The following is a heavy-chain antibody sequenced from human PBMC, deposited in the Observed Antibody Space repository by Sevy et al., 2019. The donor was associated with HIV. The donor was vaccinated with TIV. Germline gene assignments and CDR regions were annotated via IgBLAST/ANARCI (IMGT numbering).Heavy chain of an antibody. J-gene: IGHJ3*02. Sequence: GGSLRLSCAASGFTFSSYSMNWVRQAPGKGLEWVSSISSSSSYIYYADSVKGRFTISRDNAKNSLYLQMNSLRAEDTAVYYCARSGGATPYDSSGYHDAFDIWGQRTMVTVSS. CDR2: ISSSSSYI. V-gene: IGHV3-21*01. CDR1: GFTFSSYS. D-gene: IGHD3-22*01. CDR3: ARSGGATPYDSSGYHDAFDI.